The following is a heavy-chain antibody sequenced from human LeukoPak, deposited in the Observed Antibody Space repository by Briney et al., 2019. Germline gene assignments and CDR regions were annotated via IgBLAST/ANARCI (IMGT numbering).Heavy chain of an antibody. CDR1: GYTFTGYY. CDR3: AKEGTYGSSWSLNY. D-gene: IGHD6-13*01. Sequence: ASVKVSCKASGYTFTGYYMHWVRQAPGQGLEWMGWINTNTGNPTYAQGFTGRFVFSLDTSVNTAYLQISSLKAEDTAVYYCAKEGTYGSSWSLNYWGQGTLVTVSS. J-gene: IGHJ4*02. CDR2: INTNTGNP. V-gene: IGHV7-4-1*02.